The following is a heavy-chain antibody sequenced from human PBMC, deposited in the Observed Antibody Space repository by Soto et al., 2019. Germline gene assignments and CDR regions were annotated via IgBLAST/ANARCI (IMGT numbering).Heavy chain of an antibody. CDR3: TRGALSSSWHEVDY. CDR1: GFTFSDYY. CDR2: ISSSSSYT. V-gene: IGHV3-11*06. D-gene: IGHD6-13*01. J-gene: IGHJ4*02. Sequence: GGSLRLSCAASGFTFSDYYMSWIRQAPGKGLEWVSYISSSSSYTNYADSVKGRFTISRDNAKNSLYLQMNSLRAEDTAVYYCTRGALSSSWHEVDYWGQRTLVTVSS.